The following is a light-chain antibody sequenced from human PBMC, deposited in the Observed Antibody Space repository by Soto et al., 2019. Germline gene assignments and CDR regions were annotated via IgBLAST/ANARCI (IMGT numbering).Light chain of an antibody. V-gene: IGLV1-36*01. CDR1: SSNIGNNA. CDR3: AAWVESLNGYV. J-gene: IGLJ1*01. Sequence: QSVLTQPPSVSEAPRQRVTISCSGSSSNIGNNAVNWYQQLPGKAPKLLIYYDDLLPSGVSDRFSGSKSGTSASLAISGLQSEDEADYYCAAWVESLNGYVFGTGTKVTVL. CDR2: YDD.